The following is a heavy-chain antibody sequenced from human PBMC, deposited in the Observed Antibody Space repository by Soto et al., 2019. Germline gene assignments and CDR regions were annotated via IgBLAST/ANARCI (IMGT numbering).Heavy chain of an antibody. J-gene: IGHJ4*02. Sequence: PXGSLRLSCAASGFTFSSYAMSWVRQAPGKGLEWVSAISGSGGSTYYADSVKGRFTISRDNSKNTPYLQMNSLRAEDTAVYYCAKGTTLAAAGYYFDYWGQGTLVTVSS. CDR3: AKGTTLAAAGYYFDY. V-gene: IGHV3-23*01. CDR1: GFTFSSYA. D-gene: IGHD6-13*01. CDR2: ISGSGGST.